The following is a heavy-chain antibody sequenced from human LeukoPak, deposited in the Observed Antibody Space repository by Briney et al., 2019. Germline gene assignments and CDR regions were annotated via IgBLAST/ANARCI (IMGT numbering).Heavy chain of an antibody. Sequence: PGRSLRLSCAASGFTFNSYAMHWVRQAPGEGLEWVAFIWSDGSDKYYADSVKGRFTISRDNSKNSLYLQMDSLRAEDTAVYYCARENWDVGRSTFDIWGRGTMVTVSS. CDR2: IWSDGSDK. V-gene: IGHV3-33*01. J-gene: IGHJ3*02. CDR3: ARENWDVGRSTFDI. CDR1: GFTFNSYA. D-gene: IGHD7-27*01.